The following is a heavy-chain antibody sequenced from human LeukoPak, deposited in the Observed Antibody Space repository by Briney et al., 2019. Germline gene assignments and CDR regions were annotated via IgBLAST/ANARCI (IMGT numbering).Heavy chain of an antibody. D-gene: IGHD2-15*01. CDR2: IYTSGST. CDR1: GGSISSGSYY. CDR3: ARDRVVAARGYYYYGMDV. V-gene: IGHV4-61*02. J-gene: IGHJ6*02. Sequence: SQTLSLTCTVTGGSISSGSYYGSWIRQPAGKGLEWIGRIYTSGSTNYNPSLKSRVTISVDTSKNQFSLKLSSVTAADTAVYYCARDRVVAARGYYYYGMDVWGQGTTVTVSS.